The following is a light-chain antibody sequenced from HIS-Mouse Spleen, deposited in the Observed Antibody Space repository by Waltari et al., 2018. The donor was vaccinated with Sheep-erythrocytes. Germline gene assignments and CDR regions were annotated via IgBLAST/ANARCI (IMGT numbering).Light chain of an antibody. V-gene: IGLV2-23*01. CDR3: CSYAGSSTLV. J-gene: IGLJ2*01. CDR1: SSDVGGYNY. Sequence: QSALTQPRSVSGSPGQSVTIPCTGTSSDVGGYNYVPWYQQYPGKAPKLMIYEGSKRPSGVSNRFSGSKSGNTASLTISGLQAEDEADYYCCSYAGSSTLVFGGGTKLTVL. CDR2: EGS.